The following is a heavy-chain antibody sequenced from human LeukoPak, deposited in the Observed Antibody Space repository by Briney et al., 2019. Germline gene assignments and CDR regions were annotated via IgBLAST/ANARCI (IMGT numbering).Heavy chain of an antibody. V-gene: IGHV4-4*07. D-gene: IGHD4-17*01. CDR2: IYTSGST. Sequence: SSETLSPTCSVSGGSISDYFWSWIRQPAGGGLEWVGRIYTSGSTNYNPSLKSRVTMSIDTSKTHFSLNLTSVTAADTAMYYCARDSNGDRAFDMWGQGTRVTVSP. CDR1: GGSISDYF. J-gene: IGHJ3*02. CDR3: ARDSNGDRAFDM.